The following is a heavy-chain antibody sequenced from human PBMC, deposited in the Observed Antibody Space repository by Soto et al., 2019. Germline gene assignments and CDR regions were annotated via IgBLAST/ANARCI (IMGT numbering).Heavy chain of an antibody. D-gene: IGHD2-21*01. J-gene: IGHJ4*02. CDR2: ISYDENNE. Sequence: GGSLRLSCAASGFTFSTYTMHWVRQAPGKGLEWVAVISYDENNEYYADSVKGRFTISRDSSKNTLSLQMNNLATEDTAIYYCGRYCDRSTCKAAFWGQGTLVTVSS. CDR1: GFTFSTYT. CDR3: GRYCDRSTCKAAF. V-gene: IGHV3-30*03.